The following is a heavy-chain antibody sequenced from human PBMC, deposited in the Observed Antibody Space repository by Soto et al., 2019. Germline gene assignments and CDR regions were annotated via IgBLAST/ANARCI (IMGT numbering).Heavy chain of an antibody. D-gene: IGHD1-26*01. CDR2: IIPILETP. CDR3: ARERGGSFSS. J-gene: IGHJ5*02. CDR1: GGTFSTYT. V-gene: IGHV1-69*16. Sequence: QVQLVQSGAEVKKPGASVKVSCKASGGTFSTYTINWVRQAPGQGPEWMGGIIPILETPNYAQKFQGRVTITADEATTTAHMDLSSLRSEDTAIYYCARERGGSFSSWGQGTLVTVSS.